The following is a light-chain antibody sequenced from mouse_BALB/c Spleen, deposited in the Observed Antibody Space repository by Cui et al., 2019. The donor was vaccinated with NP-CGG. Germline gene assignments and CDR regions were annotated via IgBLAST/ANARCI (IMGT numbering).Light chain of an antibody. Sequence: QAIVTQESALTTSPGETVTLTCRSSTGAVTTSNYANWVQEKPDHLFTGLIGGINNRAPGVPARFSGSLIGDKAALTITGAQTEDEAIYFCALWYSNHWIFGSGTKVTVL. CDR1: TGAVTTSNY. CDR2: GIN. V-gene: IGLV1*01. J-gene: IGLJ3*01. CDR3: ALWYSNHWI.